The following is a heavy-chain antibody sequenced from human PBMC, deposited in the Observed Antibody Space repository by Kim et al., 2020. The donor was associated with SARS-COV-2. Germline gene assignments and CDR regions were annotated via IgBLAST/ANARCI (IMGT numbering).Heavy chain of an antibody. CDR1: GFTFSSYE. J-gene: IGHJ6*02. CDR3: ARDGVGGYYYYGMDV. D-gene: IGHD3-3*01. Sequence: GGSLRLSCAASGFTFSSYEMNRVRQAPGKGLEWVSYISSSGSTIYYADSVKGRFTISRDNAKNSLYLQMNSLRAEDTAVYYCARDGVGGYYYYGMDVWGQGTTVTVSS. V-gene: IGHV3-48*03. CDR2: ISSSGSTI.